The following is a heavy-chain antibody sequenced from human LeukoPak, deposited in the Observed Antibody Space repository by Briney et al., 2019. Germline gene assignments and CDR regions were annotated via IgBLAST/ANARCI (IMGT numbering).Heavy chain of an antibody. CDR3: ARVSAVLTGSLDY. Sequence: KSGGSLRLSCAASGCTFSDYYMSWIRQAPGKGLEWVSYISSSGSTIYYADSVKGRFTISRDNAKNSLYLQMNSLRAEDTAVYYCARVSAVLTGSLDYWGQGTLVTVSS. V-gene: IGHV3-11*04. CDR2: ISSSGSTI. D-gene: IGHD3-10*01. CDR1: GCTFSDYY. J-gene: IGHJ4*02.